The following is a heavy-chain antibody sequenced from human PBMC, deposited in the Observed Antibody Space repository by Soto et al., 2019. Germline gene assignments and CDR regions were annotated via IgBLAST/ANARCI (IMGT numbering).Heavy chain of an antibody. V-gene: IGHV3-7*03. CDR3: VTAVRGYNANGDL. Sequence: PGGSLRLSCVGSGFTFSSYWMGWVRQTPGKGLEWVATIKADGTEKYYVDSVKGRFTFSRDNAKTSVYLEMNSLSAEDTAVYYCVTAVRGYNANGDLWGQGTTVTVSS. J-gene: IGHJ6*02. D-gene: IGHD5-12*01. CDR2: IKADGTEK. CDR1: GFTFSSYW.